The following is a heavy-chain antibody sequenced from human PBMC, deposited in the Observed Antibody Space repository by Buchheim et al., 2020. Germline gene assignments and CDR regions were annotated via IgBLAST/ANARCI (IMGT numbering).Heavy chain of an antibody. Sequence: EVQLVESGGGLVKPGGSLRLSCAASGFTFSSYSMHWVRQAPGKGLEWVSSISSSRTYIYYADSVKGRFTISRDNSKNTLYLQMNSLRAEDTAVYYCARVAMTTVTTYFDYWGQGTL. CDR2: ISSSRTYI. V-gene: IGHV3-21*01. J-gene: IGHJ4*02. CDR3: ARVAMTTVTTYFDY. CDR1: GFTFSSYS. D-gene: IGHD4-17*01.